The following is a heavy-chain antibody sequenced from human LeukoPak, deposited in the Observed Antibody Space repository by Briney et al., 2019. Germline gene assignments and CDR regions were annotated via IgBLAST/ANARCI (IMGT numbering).Heavy chain of an antibody. CDR3: ATDAGGYSGSYSSYYYYMDV. D-gene: IGHD1-26*01. CDR2: FDPEDGET. Sequence: GASVKVSCKVSGYTLTELSMHWVRQAPGKGLEWMGGFDPEDGETIYAQKFQGRVTMTEDTSTDTAYMELNSLRSEDTAVYYCATDAGGYSGSYSSYYYYMDVWGKRTTVTVSS. CDR1: GYTLTELS. J-gene: IGHJ6*03. V-gene: IGHV1-24*01.